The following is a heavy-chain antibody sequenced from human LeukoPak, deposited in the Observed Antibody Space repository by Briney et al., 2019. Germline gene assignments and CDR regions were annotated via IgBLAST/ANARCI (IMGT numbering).Heavy chain of an antibody. CDR2: INPNSGGT. CDR1: GYTFTGYY. D-gene: IGHD3-3*01. J-gene: IGHJ5*02. V-gene: IGHV1-2*02. Sequence: ASVKVSCKASGYTFTGYYMHWVRQAPGQGLEWMGWINPNSGGTNYAQKFQGRVTMTRDTSISTAYMELSRLRSDDTAVYYCARDHYDFWSGGFDPWGQGTPVTVSS. CDR3: ARDHYDFWSGGFDP.